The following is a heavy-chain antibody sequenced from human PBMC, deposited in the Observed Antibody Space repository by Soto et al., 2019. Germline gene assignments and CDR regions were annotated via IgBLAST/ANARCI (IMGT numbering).Heavy chain of an antibody. CDR1: GCTFSSYW. CDR2: IKQDGSEK. V-gene: IGHV3-7*05. Sequence: GGSLRLSCAASGCTFSSYWMSWVRQAPGKGLEWVANIKQDGSEKYYVDSVKGRFTISRDNAKNSLYLQMNSLRAEDTAVYYCARGVGTSMIVVLDYYYGMDVWGQGTTVTVSS. D-gene: IGHD3-22*01. J-gene: IGHJ6*02. CDR3: ARGVGTSMIVVLDYYYGMDV.